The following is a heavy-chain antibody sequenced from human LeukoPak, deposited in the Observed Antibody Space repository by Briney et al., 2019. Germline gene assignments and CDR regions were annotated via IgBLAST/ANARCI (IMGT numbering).Heavy chain of an antibody. J-gene: IGHJ6*03. CDR1: GYSIRNGYY. CDR3: ARESLSASFYDMDV. V-gene: IGHV4-38-2*02. D-gene: IGHD4/OR15-4a*01. CDR2: IYHSGTT. Sequence: PSETLSLTCAVSGYSIRNGYYWGWIRQPPGEGLEWIGVIYHSGTTYYNPSLKSRVTISVDTSKNQFSLKLSFVTAADTAVYYCARESLSASFYDMDVWGKGTTVTVSS.